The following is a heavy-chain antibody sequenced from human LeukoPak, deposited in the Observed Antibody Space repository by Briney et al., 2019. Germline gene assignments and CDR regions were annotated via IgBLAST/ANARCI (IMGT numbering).Heavy chain of an antibody. CDR1: GGSISSIGYY. V-gene: IGHV4-39*01. CDR3: ARHVQITVSAQTRLDF. D-gene: IGHD4-17*01. Sequence: SETLSLTCTVSGGSISSIGYYWGWIRQLPRKGLEWIGTIYYSGSTYYNPSLKSRVTISVDTSKNQFSLKVSSVTAADTAIYYCARHVQITVSAQTRLDFWGQGTLVTVSS. CDR2: IYYSGST. J-gene: IGHJ4*02.